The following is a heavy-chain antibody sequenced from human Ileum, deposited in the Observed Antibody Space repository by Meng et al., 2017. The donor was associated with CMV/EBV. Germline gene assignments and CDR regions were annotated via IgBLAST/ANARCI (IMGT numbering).Heavy chain of an antibody. CDR1: GASNNNKERY. J-gene: IGHJ4*02. Sequence: LQAGSPCPVSTSATPPLSFSVSGASNNNKERYTGWRRQPPGKGLEWIESIDYNGNTPYNPSRKSRVTISLNTSKNQFSLWLTSVTAADTAVYYCARDITGYHFDHWGQGVLVTVSS. D-gene: IGHD1-20*01. V-gene: IGHV4-39*07. CDR3: ARDITGYHFDH. CDR2: IDYNGNT.